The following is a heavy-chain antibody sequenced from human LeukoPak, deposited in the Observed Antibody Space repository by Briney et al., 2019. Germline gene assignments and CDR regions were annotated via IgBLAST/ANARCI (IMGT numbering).Heavy chain of an antibody. D-gene: IGHD3-22*01. CDR2: MNPNSGNT. CDR1: GHTFTSYD. Sequence: GASVKVSCKASGHTFTSYDINWVRQATGQGLECMGWMNPNSGNTGYAQKFQGRVTITRNTSISTAYMELSSLRSEDTAVYYCARAQNYYDSSYAFDIWGQGTMVTVSS. V-gene: IGHV1-8*03. J-gene: IGHJ3*02. CDR3: ARAQNYYDSSYAFDI.